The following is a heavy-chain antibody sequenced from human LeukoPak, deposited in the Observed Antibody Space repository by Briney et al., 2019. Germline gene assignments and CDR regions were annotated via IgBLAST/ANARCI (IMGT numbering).Heavy chain of an antibody. Sequence: GGSLRLSCAASGFTFDDYAMHWVRQAPGKGLEWVSGISWNSGSIGYVDSVKGRFTIYRDNAQDSLSLQMNSLRAEDTGIYYCARGRGSPDYWGRGTLVTVSS. J-gene: IGHJ4*02. CDR3: ARGRGSPDY. CDR2: ISWNSGSI. CDR1: GFTFDDYA. V-gene: IGHV3-9*01. D-gene: IGHD2-15*01.